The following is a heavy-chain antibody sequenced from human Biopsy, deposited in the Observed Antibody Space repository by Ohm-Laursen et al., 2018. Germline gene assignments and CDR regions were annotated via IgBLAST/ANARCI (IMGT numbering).Heavy chain of an antibody. CDR2: IYSGGNT. D-gene: IGHD6-19*01. CDR1: GDSLSSGPDN. J-gene: IGHJ4*02. V-gene: IGHV4-61*01. Sequence: SDTLSLTCAVSGDSLSSGPDNWSWIRQPPGQGLEYIGFIYSGGNTNYNPSLQNRVTMSVDTSKNQFYLKLYSVTAADTAVYYCARGRRTSGWPYFDNWGQGALVIVSP. CDR3: ARGRRTSGWPYFDN.